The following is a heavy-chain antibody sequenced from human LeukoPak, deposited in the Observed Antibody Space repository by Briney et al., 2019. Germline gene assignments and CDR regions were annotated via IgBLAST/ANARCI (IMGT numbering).Heavy chain of an antibody. D-gene: IGHD2-2*01. Sequence: HPGGSLRLSCAASGFTFSSYGMHWVRQAPGKGLEWVAVIWYGGSNKYYADSVKGRFTISRDNSKNTLYLQMNSLRAEDTAVYYCAKDLGEGSSTSFPGPIWGQGTMVTVSS. V-gene: IGHV3-30*02. CDR1: GFTFSSYG. CDR3: AKDLGEGSSTSFPGPI. CDR2: IWYGGSNK. J-gene: IGHJ3*02.